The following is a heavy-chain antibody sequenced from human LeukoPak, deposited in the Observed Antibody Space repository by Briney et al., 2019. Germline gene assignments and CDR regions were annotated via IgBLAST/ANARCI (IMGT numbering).Heavy chain of an antibody. V-gene: IGHV4-34*01. CDR2: INHSGST. CDR1: GGSFSGYY. Sequence: SETLSLTCAVYGGSFSGYYWSWIRQPPGKGLEWIGEINHSGSTSCNPSLKSRVTISVDKSKNQFSMKLNSVTAADTAVYYCARVPKAAADNWFDPWGQGTLVTVSS. D-gene: IGHD6-13*01. CDR3: ARVPKAAADNWFDP. J-gene: IGHJ5*02.